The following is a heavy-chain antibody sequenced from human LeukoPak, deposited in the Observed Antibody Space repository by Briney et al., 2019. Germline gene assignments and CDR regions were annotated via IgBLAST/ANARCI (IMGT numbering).Heavy chain of an antibody. J-gene: IGHJ4*01. V-gene: IGHV4-59*12. CDR1: GGSISRYY. Sequence: PSETLSLTCTVSGGSISRYYWSWIRQPPGKGLEWIGYIYYSGSTNYNPSLQSRVTISLDTFKNQLSLKVSSVTAADTAMYYCARDGGYASGSALWGHGGLITVSS. CDR2: IYYSGST. D-gene: IGHD3-10*01. CDR3: ARDGGYASGSAL.